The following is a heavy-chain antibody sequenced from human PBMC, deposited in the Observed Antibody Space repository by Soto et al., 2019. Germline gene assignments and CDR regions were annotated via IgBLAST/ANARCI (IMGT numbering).Heavy chain of an antibody. CDR2: IIPIFGTA. Sequence: ASVKVSCKASGGTFSSYAISWVRQAPGQGLEWMGGIIPIFGTANYAQKFQGRVTITADESTSTAYMELSSLRSEDTAVYYCARDLADGVLRYYFDYWGQGTMVTVS. D-gene: IGHD3-10*01. CDR3: ARDLADGVLRYYFDY. CDR1: GGTFSSYA. V-gene: IGHV1-69*13. J-gene: IGHJ4*02.